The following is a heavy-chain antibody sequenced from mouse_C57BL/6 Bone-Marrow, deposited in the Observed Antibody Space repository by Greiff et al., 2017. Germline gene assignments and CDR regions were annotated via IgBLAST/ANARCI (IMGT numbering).Heavy chain of an antibody. V-gene: IGHV1-64*01. D-gene: IGHD1-1*01. Sequence: VQLQQSGAELVKPGASVKLSCKASGYTFTSYWMHWVKQRPGQGLEWIGMIHPNSGSTNYNEKFKSKATLTVDKSSSTAYMQLSSLTSEDSAVYYCAFATVGYYFDYWGQGTTLTVSS. CDR3: AFATVGYYFDY. CDR2: IHPNSGST. J-gene: IGHJ2*01. CDR1: GYTFTSYW.